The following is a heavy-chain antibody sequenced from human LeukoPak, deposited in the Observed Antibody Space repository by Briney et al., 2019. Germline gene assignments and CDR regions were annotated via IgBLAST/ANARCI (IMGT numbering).Heavy chain of an antibody. CDR3: SASFYGLFDY. J-gene: IGHJ4*02. D-gene: IGHD3-10*01. CDR1: GFTVSSNY. V-gene: IGHV3-53*01. Sequence: GGSLRLSCAASGFTVSSNYMSWVRQAPGKGLEWVSVIYSGGSTYYADSVKGRFTISRDNSKNTLYLQMNSLRAEDTAVYYFSASFYGLFDYGGQGPLATVPS. CDR2: IYSGGST.